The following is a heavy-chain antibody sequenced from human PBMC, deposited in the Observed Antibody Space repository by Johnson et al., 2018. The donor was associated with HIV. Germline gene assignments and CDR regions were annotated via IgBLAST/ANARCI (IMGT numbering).Heavy chain of an antibody. V-gene: IGHV3-30*19. D-gene: IGHD4-23*01. CDR3: TRVTLVLDI. Sequence: QVQLVESGGGVVQPGRSLRLSCAASGFTFSSYGMHWVRQAPGKGLEWVAVIWYDGSNKYYADSVKGRFTISRDNSKNTLYLQMNSLRAEDTAVYYCTRVTLVLDIWGQGTMVTVSS. CDR1: GFTFSSYG. J-gene: IGHJ3*02. CDR2: IWYDGSNK.